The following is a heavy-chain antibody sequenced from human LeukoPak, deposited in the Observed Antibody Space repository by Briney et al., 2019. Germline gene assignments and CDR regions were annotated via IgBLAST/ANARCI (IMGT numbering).Heavy chain of an antibody. CDR3: ARGVVPAAIKLQAFDI. D-gene: IGHD2-2*01. CDR2: IIPIFGTA. V-gene: IGHV1-69*01. Sequence: GSSVKVSCKASGGTFSSYAISWVRQAPGQGLWWMGGIIPIFGTADYGQKFQGRVTITADESTSTAYMELSSLRSEDTAVYYCARGVVPAAIKLQAFDIWGQGTMVTVSS. J-gene: IGHJ3*02. CDR1: GGTFSSYA.